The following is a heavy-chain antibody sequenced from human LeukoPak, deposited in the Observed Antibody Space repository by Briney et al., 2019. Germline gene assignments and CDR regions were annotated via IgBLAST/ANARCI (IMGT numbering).Heavy chain of an antibody. J-gene: IGHJ4*02. CDR1: GGSFSGCY. V-gene: IGHV4-34*01. D-gene: IGHD2-21*01. Sequence: SETLSLTCAVYGGSFSGCYWSWIRQPPGKGLEWIGEINHSGSTNYNPSLKSRVTISVDTSKNQFSLKLSSVTAADTAVYYCARVCGLDTYYYFDYWGQGTLVTVSS. CDR2: INHSGST. CDR3: ARVCGLDTYYYFDY.